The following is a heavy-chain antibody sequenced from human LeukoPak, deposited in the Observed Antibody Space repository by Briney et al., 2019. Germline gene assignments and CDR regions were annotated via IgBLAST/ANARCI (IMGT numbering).Heavy chain of an antibody. J-gene: IGHJ4*02. CDR1: GFTFSTNS. D-gene: IGHD3-22*01. CDR2: ISSGSSTI. Sequence: GGSLRLSCAASGFTFSTNSMNWVRQAPGKGLEWVSYISSGSSTIYYAGSVKGRFTISRDNAKNSLYLQMNSLRAEDTAVYYCARDYDSTGYKFDYWGQGTLVTVSS. CDR3: ARDYDSTGYKFDY. V-gene: IGHV3-48*04.